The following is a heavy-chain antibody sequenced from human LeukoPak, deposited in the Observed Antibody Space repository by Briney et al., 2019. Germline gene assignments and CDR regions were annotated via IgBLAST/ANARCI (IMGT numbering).Heavy chain of an antibody. CDR3: ARADYDILTGEGLPDY. CDR1: GYTFTSYD. D-gene: IGHD3-9*01. V-gene: IGHV1-8*01. J-gene: IGHJ4*02. CDR2: MNPNSGNT. Sequence: ASVKVSCKASGYTFTSYDINWVRQATGQGLESMGWMNPNSGNTGYAQKFQGRVTMTRNTSISTAYMELSSLRSEDTAVYYCARADYDILTGEGLPDYWGQGTLVTVSS.